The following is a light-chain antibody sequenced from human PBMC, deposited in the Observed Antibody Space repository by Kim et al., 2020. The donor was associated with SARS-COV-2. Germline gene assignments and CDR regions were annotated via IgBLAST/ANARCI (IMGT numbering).Light chain of an antibody. Sequence: AAFVDKVTITLRASQGVGSYLAWYQQKAGEAPQLLIYAASTLQSVVPSRCSGGGSGTDFTLTISSLQPEDFATYYCQQVNSYPLTFGGGTKVDIK. CDR1: QGVGSY. CDR3: QQVNSYPLT. CDR2: AAS. V-gene: IGKV1-9*01. J-gene: IGKJ4*01.